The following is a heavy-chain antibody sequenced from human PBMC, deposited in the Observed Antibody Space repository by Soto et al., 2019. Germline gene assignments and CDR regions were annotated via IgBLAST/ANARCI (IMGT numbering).Heavy chain of an antibody. D-gene: IGHD3-22*01. Sequence: ASVKVSCKASGYTFTSYYMHWVRQAPGQGLEWMGIINPSGGSTSYAQKFQGRVTMTRDTPTSTAYMELSSLRSEDTAVYYCARDPYYYDSSGFMDVWGQGTTVTVSS. V-gene: IGHV1-46*01. CDR3: ARDPYYYDSSGFMDV. CDR1: GYTFTSYY. J-gene: IGHJ6*02. CDR2: INPSGGST.